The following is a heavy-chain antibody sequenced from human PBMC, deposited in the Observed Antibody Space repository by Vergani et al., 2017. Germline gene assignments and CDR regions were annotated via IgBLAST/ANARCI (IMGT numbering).Heavy chain of an antibody. V-gene: IGHV4-30-4*08. CDR3: ARVHYGDHPYYYYYMDV. CDR1: GGSISSGGYY. CDR2: IYYSGST. D-gene: IGHD4-17*01. Sequence: QVQLQESGPGLVKPSQTLSLTCTVSGGSISSGGYYWSWIRQHPGKGLEWIGYIYYSGSTYYNPSLKSRVTISVDTSKNQFSLKLSSVTAADTAVYYCARVHYGDHPYYYYYMDVWGKGTTVTVSS. J-gene: IGHJ6*03.